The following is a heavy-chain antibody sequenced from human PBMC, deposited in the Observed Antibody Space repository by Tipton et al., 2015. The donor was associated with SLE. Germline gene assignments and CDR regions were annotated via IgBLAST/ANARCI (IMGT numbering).Heavy chain of an antibody. V-gene: IGHV3-7*01. CDR3: ASGSTIFGAGYFDY. Sequence: SLRLSCAASGFTFSSYWMSWVRQAPGKGLEWVANIKPDGSEKYYVDSVKGRFTISGDNAKNSLYLQMNSLRAEDTAVYYCASGSTIFGAGYFDYWGQGTLVTVSS. J-gene: IGHJ4*02. CDR2: IKPDGSEK. CDR1: GFTFSSYW. D-gene: IGHD3-3*01.